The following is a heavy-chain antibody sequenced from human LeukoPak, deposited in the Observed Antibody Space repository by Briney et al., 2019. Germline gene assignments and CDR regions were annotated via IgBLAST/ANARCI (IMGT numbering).Heavy chain of an antibody. V-gene: IGHV5-51*01. CDR2: IYPDDSDT. Sequence: PGESLKISCKGSGYSFTSYWIGWVRQMPGKGLEWMGIIYPDDSDTRYGPSFQGQVTISADKSISTAYLQWSSLKASDTAMYYCARRVYSYGIFDAFDIWGQGSMVTVSS. J-gene: IGHJ3*02. CDR1: GYSFTSYW. CDR3: ARRVYSYGIFDAFDI. D-gene: IGHD5-18*01.